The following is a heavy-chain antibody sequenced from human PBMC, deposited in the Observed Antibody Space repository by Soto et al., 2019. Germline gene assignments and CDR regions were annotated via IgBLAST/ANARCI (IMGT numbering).Heavy chain of an antibody. V-gene: IGHV1-2*04. Sequence: QVQLVQSGAEVKKPGASVKVSCKASGYTFTGYYMHWVRQAPGQGLEWMGWINPNSGGTNYAQKFQXXXXXXXXXXXXXXXXXXXXXXXXXXAVYYCARDYCSSTSCYEFDYWGQGTLVTVSS. CDR3: ARDYCSSTSCYEFDY. J-gene: IGHJ4*02. D-gene: IGHD2-2*01. CDR2: INPNSGGT. CDR1: GYTFTGYY.